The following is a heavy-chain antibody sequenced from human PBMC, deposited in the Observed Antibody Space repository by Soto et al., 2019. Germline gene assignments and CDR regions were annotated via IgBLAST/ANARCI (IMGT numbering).Heavy chain of an antibody. CDR3: ASTLVAPGY. V-gene: IGHV3-11*06. D-gene: IGHD5-12*01. Sequence: GGSLRLSCASSGFTFSDYYMSWIRQAPGKGLEWVSYISSSSSYTNYADSVKGRFTISRDNAKNSLYLQMNSLRAEDTAVYYCASTLVAPGYWGQGTLVTVSS. CDR2: ISSSSSYT. J-gene: IGHJ4*02. CDR1: GFTFSDYY.